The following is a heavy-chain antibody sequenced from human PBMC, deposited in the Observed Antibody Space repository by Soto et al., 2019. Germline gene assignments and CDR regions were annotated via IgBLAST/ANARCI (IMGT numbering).Heavy chain of an antibody. J-gene: IGHJ3*02. V-gene: IGHV1-18*01. CDR1: GYTFTSYG. Sequence: GASVKVSCKASGYTFTSYGISWVRQAPGQGLEWMGWISAYNGNTNYARKLQGRVTMTTDTSTSTAYMELRSLRSDDTAVYYCARGTDVSSGYYLFDAFAICGQGTMVTVSS. D-gene: IGHD3-22*01. CDR2: ISAYNGNT. CDR3: ARGTDVSSGYYLFDAFAI.